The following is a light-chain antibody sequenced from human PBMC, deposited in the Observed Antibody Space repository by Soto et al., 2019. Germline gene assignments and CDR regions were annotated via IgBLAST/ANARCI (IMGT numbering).Light chain of an antibody. J-gene: IGLJ2*01. V-gene: IGLV1-44*01. Sequence: QSVLTQPPSASGTPGQRVTISCSGSSSNIGSNTVNWYQQLPGTAPKLLIYSNNQRPSGVPDRFSGSKSGTSASLTISWLQSEDEADYYCAAWDDSLNVLFVGGTKLTVL. CDR1: SSNIGSNT. CDR3: AAWDDSLNVL. CDR2: SNN.